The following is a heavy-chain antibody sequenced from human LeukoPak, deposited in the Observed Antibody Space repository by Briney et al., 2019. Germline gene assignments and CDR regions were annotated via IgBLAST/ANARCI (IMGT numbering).Heavy chain of an antibody. Sequence: SETLSLTCTVSGRSISSGDYYWSWIRQPPGKGLEWIGYIYYSGSTYYNPSLKSRVTISVDTSKNQFSLKLSSVTAADTAVYYCARETPPYYYGSGSSSNFDYWGQGTLVTVSS. CDR2: IYYSGST. J-gene: IGHJ4*02. CDR1: GRSISSGDYY. D-gene: IGHD3-10*01. CDR3: ARETPPYYYGSGSSSNFDY. V-gene: IGHV4-30-4*08.